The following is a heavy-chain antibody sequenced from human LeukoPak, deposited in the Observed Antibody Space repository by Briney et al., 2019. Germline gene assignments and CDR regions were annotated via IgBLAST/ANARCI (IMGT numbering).Heavy chain of an antibody. J-gene: IGHJ6*02. CDR1: GFTFSSYS. V-gene: IGHV3-21*01. CDR3: ARFLLRVFVVVKGMDV. CDR2: ISSSSSYI. Sequence: PGGSLRLSCAASGFTFSSYSMTWVRQAPGKGLEWVSSISSSSSYIYYADSVKGRFTISRDNAKNSPYLQMNSLRAEDTAVYYCARFLLRVFVVVKGMDVWGQGTTVTVSS. D-gene: IGHD2-2*01.